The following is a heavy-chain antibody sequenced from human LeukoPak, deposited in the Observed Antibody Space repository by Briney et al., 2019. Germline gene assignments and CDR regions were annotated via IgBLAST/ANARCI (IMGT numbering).Heavy chain of an antibody. V-gene: IGHV3-21*01. J-gene: IGHJ4*02. D-gene: IGHD3-9*01. Sequence: TGGSLRLSCAASGFTFSSYSMNWVRQAPGKGLEWVSSISSSSYIYYADSVKGRFTISRDNAKNSLYLQMNSLRAEDTAVYYCARDGLPDWSSTDFDYWGQGTLVTVSS. CDR3: ARDGLPDWSSTDFDY. CDR1: GFTFSSYS. CDR2: ISSSSYI.